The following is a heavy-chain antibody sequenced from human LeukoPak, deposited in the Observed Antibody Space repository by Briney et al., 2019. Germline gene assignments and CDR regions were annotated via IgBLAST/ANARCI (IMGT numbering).Heavy chain of an antibody. D-gene: IGHD3-16*01. V-gene: IGHV3-48*01. CDR3: ARRSEFGVLYYMDV. CDR2: ISGSSGTI. CDR1: GFTFSTYS. Sequence: GGSLRLSRAASGFTFSTYSMNWVRQAPGKGLEWVSYISGSSGTIYYADSVKGRFTISRDNAKNSLYLQMNSLRAEDTAVYYCARRSEFGVLYYMDVWGKGTTVTVSS. J-gene: IGHJ6*03.